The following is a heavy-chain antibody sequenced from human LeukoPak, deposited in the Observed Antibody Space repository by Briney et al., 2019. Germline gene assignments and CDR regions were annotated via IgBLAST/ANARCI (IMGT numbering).Heavy chain of an antibody. V-gene: IGHV1-8*02. Sequence: ASVNVSCTASGYTFTDYYLHWVRQAPGQGLEWMGWMSPNSGDTGYAQKFQDRVTMTRNTSISTAYMELSSLRSDDTAVYYCARGPPNWGYDYWGPGTLVTVSS. CDR2: MSPNSGDT. CDR1: GYTFTDYY. J-gene: IGHJ4*02. D-gene: IGHD7-27*01. CDR3: ARGPPNWGYDY.